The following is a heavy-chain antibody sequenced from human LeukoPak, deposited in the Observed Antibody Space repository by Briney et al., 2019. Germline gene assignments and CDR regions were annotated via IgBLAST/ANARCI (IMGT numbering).Heavy chain of an antibody. CDR3: TRADDQDFDH. J-gene: IGHJ4*02. Sequence: ASVTVSCTASGFTFTNSFIHWVRQGPGQGLEGMGIIDSGAGNASYAQKFQGRVTMARDTSTSTVYMELSSLTSDDTALYFCTRADDQDFDHWGQGTLVIVSS. CDR1: GFTFTNSF. CDR2: IDSGAGNA. D-gene: IGHD3-3*01. V-gene: IGHV1-46*01.